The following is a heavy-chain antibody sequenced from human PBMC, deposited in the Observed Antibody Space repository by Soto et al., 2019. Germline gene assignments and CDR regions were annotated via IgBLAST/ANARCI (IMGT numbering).Heavy chain of an antibody. CDR1: GFTFINYA. D-gene: IGHD2-2*01. Sequence: EVQLLESGGGLVQPGGSLRLSCVGSGFTFINYAMNWVRQTPGNGVEWVSTISGGGDRAFDADTVKGRFIISRENSMNTVNVPMNSPRADAPAVYYCARKVLGSTSRPDWWYFDLWGRGNLVTVSS. CDR3: ARKVLGSTSRPDWWYFDL. J-gene: IGHJ2*01. CDR2: ISGGGDRA. V-gene: IGHV3-23*01.